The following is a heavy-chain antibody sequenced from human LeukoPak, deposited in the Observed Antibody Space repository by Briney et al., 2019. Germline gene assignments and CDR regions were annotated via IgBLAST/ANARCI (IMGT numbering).Heavy chain of an antibody. CDR2: ILYDGNNK. D-gene: IGHD5-24*01. CDR3: ARVRDGYKIFYY. Sequence: GGCLRLSCAASGVSFSIYTMHWVRQAPGKGLEWVSVILYDGNNKYYASPVKGRFTISRDNSKNTLYLQMNSLRAEDTAVYYCARVRDGYKIFYYWGQGTLVTVSS. CDR1: GVSFSIYT. V-gene: IGHV3-33*08. J-gene: IGHJ4*02.